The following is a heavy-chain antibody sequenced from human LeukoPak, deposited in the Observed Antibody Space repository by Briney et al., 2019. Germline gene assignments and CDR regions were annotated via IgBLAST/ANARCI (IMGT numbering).Heavy chain of an antibody. CDR1: GFTFSSYS. V-gene: IGHV3-21*01. CDR3: ARGPLEGIQLWLMSAFDI. CDR2: ISSSSSYI. J-gene: IGHJ3*02. D-gene: IGHD5-18*01. Sequence: GGSLRLSCAASGFTFSSYSMNWVRQAPGKGLEWVSSISSSSSYIYYADSVKGRFTISRDNAKNSLYLQMNSLRAEDTAVYYCARGPLEGIQLWLMSAFDIWGQGTMVTVS.